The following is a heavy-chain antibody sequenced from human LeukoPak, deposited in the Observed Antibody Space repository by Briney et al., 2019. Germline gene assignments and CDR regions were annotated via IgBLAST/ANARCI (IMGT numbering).Heavy chain of an antibody. D-gene: IGHD2-21*02. CDR2: INHSGST. Sequence: PSETLSLTCTVSGASISSGSYYWSWIRQPPGKGLEWIGEINHSGSTNYNPSLKSRVTISVDTSKNQFSLKLSSVTAADTAVYYCARERGIVVVTARNWFDPWGQGTLVTVSS. V-gene: IGHV4-39*07. CDR1: GASISSGSYY. J-gene: IGHJ5*02. CDR3: ARERGIVVVTARNWFDP.